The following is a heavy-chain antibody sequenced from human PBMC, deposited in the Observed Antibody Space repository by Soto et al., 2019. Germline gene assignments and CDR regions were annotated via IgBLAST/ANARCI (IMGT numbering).Heavy chain of an antibody. Sequence: QVQLVQSGAEVKKPGSSVKVSCKASGGTFSSYAISWVRQAPGQGLEWMGGIIPIFGTANYAQKFQGRVTITADEYTSTAYMELSSLRSEDTAVYYCARVARYSGYDWDYYYGMDVWGQGTTVTVSS. CDR3: ARVARYSGYDWDYYYGMDV. J-gene: IGHJ6*02. CDR2: IIPIFGTA. CDR1: GGTFSSYA. D-gene: IGHD5-12*01. V-gene: IGHV1-69*12.